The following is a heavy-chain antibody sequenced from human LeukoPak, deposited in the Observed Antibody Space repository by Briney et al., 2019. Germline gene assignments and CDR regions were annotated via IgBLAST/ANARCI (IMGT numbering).Heavy chain of an antibody. Sequence: GGSLRLSCAASGFTFSSYWMSWVRQAPGKGLEWVANIKQDGSEKYYVDSVKGRFTISRDNAKNSLYLRMNSLRAEDTAVYYCAKDKGGSYYPAYFDYWGQGTLVTVSS. CDR3: AKDKGGSYYPAYFDY. V-gene: IGHV3-7*03. CDR1: GFTFSSYW. D-gene: IGHD1-26*01. CDR2: IKQDGSEK. J-gene: IGHJ4*02.